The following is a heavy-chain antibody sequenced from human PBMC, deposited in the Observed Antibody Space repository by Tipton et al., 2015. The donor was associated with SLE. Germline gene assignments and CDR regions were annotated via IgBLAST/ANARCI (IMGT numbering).Heavy chain of an antibody. J-gene: IGHJ4*02. V-gene: IGHV4-38-2*02. CDR2: IYTRGTT. Sequence: TLSLTCTVSGYSISSGYYWGWIRQPPGKGLEWIGSIYTRGTTNYNPSLKSRVIISVDTSKNQFSLKLSSVTAADTAIYYCARHDGGDSDLDYWGQGTLVTVSS. CDR1: GYSISSGYY. CDR3: ARHDGGDSDLDY.